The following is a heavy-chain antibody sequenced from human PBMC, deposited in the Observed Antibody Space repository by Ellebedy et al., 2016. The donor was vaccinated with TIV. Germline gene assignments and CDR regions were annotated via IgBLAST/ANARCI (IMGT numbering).Heavy chain of an antibody. CDR2: INPSGGST. D-gene: IGHD6-19*01. J-gene: IGHJ4*02. Sequence: AASVKVSCKASGYTFTSYYMHWVRQAPGKGLEWMGIINPSGGSTSYAQKLQGRLTMTRDTSTSTVYMELSSLRSEDTAVYYCARSRSSGWLHTPDYWGQGLLVTVSS. CDR1: GYTFTSYY. CDR3: ARSRSSGWLHTPDY. V-gene: IGHV1-46*04.